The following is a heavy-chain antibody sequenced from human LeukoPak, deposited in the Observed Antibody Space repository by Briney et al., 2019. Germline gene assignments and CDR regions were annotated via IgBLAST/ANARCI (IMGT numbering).Heavy chain of an antibody. CDR3: ARVRAYCGGDCYSPYYYGMDV. CDR1: GFTFSSYS. J-gene: IGHJ6*02. D-gene: IGHD2-21*02. V-gene: IGHV3-21*01. Sequence: PGGSLRLSCAASGFTFSSYSMNWARQAPGKGLEWVSSISSSSYIYYADSVKGRFTISRDNAKNSLYLQMNSLRAEDTAVYYCARVRAYCGGDCYSPYYYGMDVWGQGTTVTVSS. CDR2: ISSSSYI.